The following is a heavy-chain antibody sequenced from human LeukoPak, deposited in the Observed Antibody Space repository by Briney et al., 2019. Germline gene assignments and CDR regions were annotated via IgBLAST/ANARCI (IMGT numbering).Heavy chain of an antibody. V-gene: IGHV4-59*01. CDR3: GRDHPVEDWAVDI. CDR1: CGSFSSYY. J-gene: IGHJ3*02. Sequence: AQTLSLTCSVSCGSFSSYYWSWIRQPPGKGLEWIGYLDGRGNSKYNPYIRSRVTIAADPSKNQFSLKLTSLTAADTAVYHCGRDHPVEDWAVDIWCRGTMVTVSS. CDR2: LDGRGNS. D-gene: IGHD3-9*01.